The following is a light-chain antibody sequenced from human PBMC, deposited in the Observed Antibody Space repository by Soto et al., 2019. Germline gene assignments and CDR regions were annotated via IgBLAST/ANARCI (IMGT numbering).Light chain of an antibody. J-gene: IGKJ4*01. CDR1: QSVSNNY. V-gene: IGKV3-20*01. Sequence: EIVLTQSPGTLSLSPGERATLSCRASQSVSNNYLAWYQQKPGQAPRLLIYGASNRATGIPDRFSGSGSGTDFTLTISRLEPEDFAVYYCQQYNSWPPTFGGGTKVDIK. CDR3: QQYNSWPPT. CDR2: GAS.